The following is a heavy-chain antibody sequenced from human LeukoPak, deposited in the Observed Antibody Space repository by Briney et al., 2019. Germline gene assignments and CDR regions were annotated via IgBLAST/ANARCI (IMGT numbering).Heavy chain of an antibody. Sequence: SETLSLTCTISGDSLSSYYWSWIRQPAGKGLEWIGRIYTSGSTNYNPSLKSRVTMSVDTSKNQFSLQLTFVTAADTAVYYCARDRYSSPTDWGQGTLVTVSS. CDR2: IYTSGST. V-gene: IGHV4-4*07. CDR3: ARDRYSSPTD. D-gene: IGHD6-13*01. CDR1: GDSLSSYY. J-gene: IGHJ4*02.